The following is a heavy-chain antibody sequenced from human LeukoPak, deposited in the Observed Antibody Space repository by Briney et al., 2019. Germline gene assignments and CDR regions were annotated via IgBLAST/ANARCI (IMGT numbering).Heavy chain of an antibody. D-gene: IGHD3-22*01. CDR1: GFTFSDYY. CDR3: AKEPYDSSGYYPFDY. V-gene: IGHV3-11*01. Sequence: GGSLRLSCAASGFTFSDYYMSWIRQAPGKGLEWVSYISSSGSTIYYADSVKGRFTISRDNAKNSLYLQMNSLRAEDTAVYYCAKEPYDSSGYYPFDYWGQGTLVTVSS. J-gene: IGHJ4*02. CDR2: ISSSGSTI.